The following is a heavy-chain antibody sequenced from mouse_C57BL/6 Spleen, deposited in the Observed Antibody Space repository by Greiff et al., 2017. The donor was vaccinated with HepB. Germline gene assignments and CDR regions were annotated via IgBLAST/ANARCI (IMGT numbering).Heavy chain of an antibody. CDR2: IYPGDGDT. CDR3: AKGGYYDYDVGAMDY. CDR1: GYAFSSSW. V-gene: IGHV1-82*01. D-gene: IGHD2-4*01. J-gene: IGHJ4*01. Sequence: QVQLQQSGPELVKPGASVKISCKASGYAFSSSWMNWVQQRPGKGLEWIGRIYPGDGDTNYNGKFKGKATLTADKSSSTAYMQLSSLTSEDSAVYFCAKGGYYDYDVGAMDYWGQGTSVTVSS.